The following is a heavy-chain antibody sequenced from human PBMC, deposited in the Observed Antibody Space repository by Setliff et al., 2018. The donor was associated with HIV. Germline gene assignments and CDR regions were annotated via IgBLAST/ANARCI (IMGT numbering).Heavy chain of an antibody. J-gene: IGHJ5*02. Sequence: SETLSLTCSVSGGSISSYYWSWIRQPAGKGLEWIGRIYSSGNSYYNPSLKSRVTMSVDTSKDQFSLKLSSVTAADTAVYYCAKDGRDVTISGVAPYNWFDPWGQGTLVTVSS. V-gene: IGHV4-4*07. D-gene: IGHD3-3*01. CDR2: IYSSGNS. CDR3: AKDGRDVTISGVAPYNWFDP. CDR1: GGSISSYY.